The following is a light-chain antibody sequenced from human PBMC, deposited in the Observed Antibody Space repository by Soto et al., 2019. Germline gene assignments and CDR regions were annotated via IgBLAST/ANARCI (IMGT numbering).Light chain of an antibody. CDR1: QNVATN. V-gene: IGKV3-15*01. J-gene: IGKJ1*01. CDR2: GAS. Sequence: IVMTQSPVTLSMSPGDRATLSCMASQNVATNVAWDQQKPGQAPRLLIYGASIRATGVPARFSGSGSGTEFTLPIDSRQSEDFAVFYCHQATSGLRTFGRGTRVEV. CDR3: HQATSGLRT.